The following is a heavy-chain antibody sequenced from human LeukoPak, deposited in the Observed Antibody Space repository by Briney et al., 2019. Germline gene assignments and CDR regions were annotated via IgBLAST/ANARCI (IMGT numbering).Heavy chain of an antibody. D-gene: IGHD3-3*01. CDR1: GGSISSGGYY. V-gene: IGHV4-31*03. CDR3: ARAVEAITIFGVVTIFDY. CDR2: IYYSGST. J-gene: IGHJ4*02. Sequence: SQTLSLTCTVSGGSISSGGYYWSWIRQHPGKGLEWIGYIYYSGSTYYNPSLKSRVTISVDTSKNQFSLKLSSVTAADTAVYYCARAVEAITIFGVVTIFDYWGQGTLVTVSS.